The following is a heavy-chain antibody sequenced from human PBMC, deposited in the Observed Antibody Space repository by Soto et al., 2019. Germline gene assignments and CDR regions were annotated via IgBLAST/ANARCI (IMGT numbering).Heavy chain of an antibody. CDR1: GYTFTGYY. V-gene: IGHV1-2*02. J-gene: IGHJ5*02. CDR3: ARYCSSTSCQFDP. CDR2: INPNRGAS. Sequence: QVQLVQSGAEVKKPGASVKVSCKASGYTFTGYYIHWVRQAPGQGLEWMGGINPNRGASNSAQKFQGRVDMTRDTSISAAYMGLSRLSSDDTAVYYCARYCSSTSCQFDPWGQGTLVTVSS. D-gene: IGHD2-2*01.